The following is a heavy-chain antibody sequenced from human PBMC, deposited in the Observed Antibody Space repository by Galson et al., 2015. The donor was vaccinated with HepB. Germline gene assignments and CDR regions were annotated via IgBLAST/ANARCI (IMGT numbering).Heavy chain of an antibody. CDR1: GFAFSSYG. D-gene: IGHD3-10*01. J-gene: IGHJ4*02. CDR2: ISGGSDII. V-gene: IGHV3-48*02. Sequence: SLRLSCADSGFAFSSYGVSWVGQAPGKGLEWVSYISGGSDIIYYADSVKGRFTISRDNAKKSVFLQMNSLRDEDTAVYYCTRGYGSGNYGSWGQGTPVTVSS. CDR3: TRGYGSGNYGS.